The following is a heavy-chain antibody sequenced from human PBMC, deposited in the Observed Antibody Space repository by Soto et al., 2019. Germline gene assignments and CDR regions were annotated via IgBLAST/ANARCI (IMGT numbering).Heavy chain of an antibody. J-gene: IGHJ4*02. Sequence: ASVKVSCKASGYTFTSYYMHWVRQAPGQGLEWMGIINPSGGSTSYAQKFQGRVTMTRDTSISTAYMELSRLRSDDTAVYYCARYSYGPLDYWGQGTLVTVSS. CDR3: ARYSYGPLDY. D-gene: IGHD5-18*01. CDR2: INPSGGST. V-gene: IGHV1-46*01. CDR1: GYTFTSYY.